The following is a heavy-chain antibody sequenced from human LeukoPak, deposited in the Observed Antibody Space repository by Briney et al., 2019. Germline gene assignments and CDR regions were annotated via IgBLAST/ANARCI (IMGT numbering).Heavy chain of an antibody. Sequence: PGGSLRLSCAPSGFTFSSYTINWVRQAPGKGREWVSSISSSSTYIYYADSVKGRFTISRDNAKNSLYLEMNSLRAEDTAVYYCAREIHLDYWGQGTLVTVSS. CDR2: ISSSSTYI. CDR1: GFTFSSYT. V-gene: IGHV3-21*01. J-gene: IGHJ4*02. CDR3: AREIHLDY.